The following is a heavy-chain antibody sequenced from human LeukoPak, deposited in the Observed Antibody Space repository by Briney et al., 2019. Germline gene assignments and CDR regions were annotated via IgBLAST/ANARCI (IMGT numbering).Heavy chain of an antibody. D-gene: IGHD5-18*01. J-gene: IGHJ3*02. CDR1: GFTVSSNY. CDR3: ARDRRRYSYGIDAFDI. CDR2: IYSGGST. Sequence: GGSLRLSCAASGFTVSSNYMSWVRQAPGKGLEWVSVIYSGGSTYYADSVKGRFTISRDNSKNTLYLQMNSLRAEDTAVCYCARDRRRYSYGIDAFDIWGQGTMVTVSS. V-gene: IGHV3-53*05.